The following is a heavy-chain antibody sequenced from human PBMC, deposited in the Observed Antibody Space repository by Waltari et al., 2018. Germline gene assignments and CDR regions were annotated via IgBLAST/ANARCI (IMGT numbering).Heavy chain of an antibody. CDR3: AKGTYFLTIFGVTITDL. D-gene: IGHD3-3*01. Sequence: EVQLLESGGGLVQPGGSLRLSCAASGFTFSSYAMSWVRQAPGKGLEWVSVISCSGGSTYYAGSVKGRFTISRDNSKNTLYLQMNSLRAEDTAVYYCAKGTYFLTIFGVTITDLWGQGTLVTVSS. J-gene: IGHJ5*02. CDR2: ISCSGGST. V-gene: IGHV3-23*01. CDR1: GFTFSSYA.